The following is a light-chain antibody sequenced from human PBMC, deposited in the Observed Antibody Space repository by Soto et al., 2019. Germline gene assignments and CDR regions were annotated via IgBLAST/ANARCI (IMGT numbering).Light chain of an antibody. V-gene: IGKV3-11*01. CDR2: DAS. CDR3: QQRSNWPIT. CDR1: QSVSDY. J-gene: IGKJ5*01. Sequence: EIVLTQSPATLFLSPGERATLSCRASQSVSDYLAWYQQKPGQAPRLLIYDASNRATGIPPRFGGSGSGTDFTLTISSLEPEDFAVYYCQQRSNWPITFGQGTRLEIK.